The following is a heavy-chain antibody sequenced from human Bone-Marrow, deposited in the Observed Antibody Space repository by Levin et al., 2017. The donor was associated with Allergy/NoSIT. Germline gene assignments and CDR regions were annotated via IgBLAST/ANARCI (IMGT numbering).Heavy chain of an antibody. CDR3: ARDLTGQGY. D-gene: IGHD1-14*01. CDR2: IKQDGSEK. CDR1: GFTFSSYW. Sequence: PGGSLRLSCVASGFTFSSYWMSWVRQAPGKGLEWVANIKQDGSEKYYVDSVKGRFTISRDNAKNSLYLQMNSLRAEDTAVYYCARDLTGQGYWGQGTLVTVSS. V-gene: IGHV3-7*04. J-gene: IGHJ4*02.